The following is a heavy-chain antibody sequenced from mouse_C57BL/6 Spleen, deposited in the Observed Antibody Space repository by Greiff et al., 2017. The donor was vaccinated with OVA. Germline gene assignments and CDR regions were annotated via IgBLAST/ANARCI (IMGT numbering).Heavy chain of an antibody. CDR2: FHPYNDDT. V-gene: IGHV1-47*01. CDR3: ARGTFPGDYFDY. CDR1: GYTFTTYP. Sequence: VKLVESGAELVKPGASVKMSCKASGYTFTTYPIEWMKQNHGKSLEWIGNFHPYNDDTKYNEKFKGKATLTVEKSSSTVYLELSRLTSDDSAVYYCARGTFPGDYFDYWGQGTTLTVSS. J-gene: IGHJ2*01.